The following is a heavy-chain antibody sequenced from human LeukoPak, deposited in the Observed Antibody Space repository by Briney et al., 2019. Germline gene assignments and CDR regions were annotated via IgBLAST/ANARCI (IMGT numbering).Heavy chain of an antibody. CDR2: FDPEHGET. V-gene: IGHV1-24*01. Sequence: ASVKVSCKVSGYTLTELSMHWVRQAPGKGLEWMGGFDPEHGETVYAQKFQGRLTMTEDTSTHTAYMELSSLRSDDTAVYYCATDPVGYCNDNGCYSVDYWGQGTLVTVSS. CDR3: ATDPVGYCNDNGCYSVDY. D-gene: IGHD2-15*01. J-gene: IGHJ4*02. CDR1: GYTLTELS.